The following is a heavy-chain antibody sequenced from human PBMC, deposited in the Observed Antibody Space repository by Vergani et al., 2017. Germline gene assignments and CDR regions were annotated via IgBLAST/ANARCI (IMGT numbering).Heavy chain of an antibody. CDR2: IIPILGIA. J-gene: IGHJ4*02. Sequence: QVQLVQSGAEVKKPGASVKVSCKASGGTFSSYAISWVRQAPGQGLEWMGRIIPILGIANYAQKFQGRVTITADKSTSTAYMELSSLRSEDTAVYYCAKVQWELPGEFDYWGQGTLVTVSS. CDR1: GGTFSSYA. CDR3: AKVQWELPGEFDY. D-gene: IGHD1-26*01. V-gene: IGHV1-69*04.